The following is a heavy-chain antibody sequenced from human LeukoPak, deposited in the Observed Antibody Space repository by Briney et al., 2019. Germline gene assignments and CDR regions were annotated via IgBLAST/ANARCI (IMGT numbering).Heavy chain of an antibody. CDR2: IKQDGSER. CDR3: ARDGDRDTMVRGVMVY. Sequence: GGSLRLSCAASGFTFSSYWMSWVRQAPGKGLEWVANIKQDGSERYYVDSVKGRFTISRDNAKNSLYLQMNSLRAEDTAVYYCARDGDRDTMVRGVMVYWGQGTLVTVSS. J-gene: IGHJ4*02. V-gene: IGHV3-7*01. D-gene: IGHD3-10*01. CDR1: GFTFSSYW.